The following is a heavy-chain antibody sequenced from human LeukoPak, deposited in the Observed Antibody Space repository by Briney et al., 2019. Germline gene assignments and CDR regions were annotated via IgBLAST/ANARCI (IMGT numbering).Heavy chain of an antibody. D-gene: IGHD2-8*01. CDR2: INHSGST. CDR3: ARGTPSSATNDY. J-gene: IGHJ4*02. Sequence: SETLSLTCAVYGGSFSGYYWSWIRQPPGKGLEWIGEINHSGSTNYNPSLKSRVTISVDTSKNQFSLKLSSVTAADTAVYYCARGTPSSATNDYWGQGTLVTVSS. V-gene: IGHV4-34*01. CDR1: GGSFSGYY.